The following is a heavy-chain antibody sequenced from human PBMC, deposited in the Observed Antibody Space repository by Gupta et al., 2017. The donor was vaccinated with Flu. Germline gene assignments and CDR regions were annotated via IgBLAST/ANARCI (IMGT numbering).Heavy chain of an antibody. J-gene: IGHJ2*01. CDR2: ITNSSSYI. V-gene: IGHV3-21*01. Sequence: EVQLVESGGGLGKPGGPLSLSCAASGFTFSSFGMNWVRQAQGKGLEWVSSITNSSSYIYYADSVKGRFTISRDNAKNSLYLQMNSLRAEDTAGYYCARIGGYWYFDLWGRGTLVTVSS. CDR3: ARIGGYWYFDL. CDR1: GFTFSSFG. D-gene: IGHD3-16*01.